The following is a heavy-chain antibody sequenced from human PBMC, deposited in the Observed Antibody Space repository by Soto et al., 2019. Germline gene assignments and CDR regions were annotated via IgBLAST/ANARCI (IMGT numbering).Heavy chain of an antibody. CDR2: IYPGDSDS. Sequence: EVQLVQSGAEVKKPGESLKISCKGSGYSFTTYWIGWVRQMPGKGLEWMGIIYPGDSDSRYSPSFQGQVTMSADRSIRTVYRQWGSRRAAGTAIYYCAGGGGGWGPTRRLDYWGQGTLVTVSS. J-gene: IGHJ4*02. CDR1: GYSFTTYW. CDR3: AGGGGGWGPTRRLDY. D-gene: IGHD3-16*01. V-gene: IGHV5-51*01.